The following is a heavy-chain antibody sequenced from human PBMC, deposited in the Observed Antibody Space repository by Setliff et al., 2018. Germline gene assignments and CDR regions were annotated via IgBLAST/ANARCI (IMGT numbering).Heavy chain of an antibody. Sequence: SETLSLTCTVSGGSISTNTYFWGWIRQSPGKGLEWIGNTYYSGDAYYNPSLKSRVTISIDTSRNQFSLKLSSVTAADTAVYYCARHVGSRSRGYNYYYYYMDVWGKGTTVTVSS. CDR3: ARHVGSRSRGYNYYYYYMDV. V-gene: IGHV4-39*01. CDR1: GGSISTNTYF. CDR2: TYYSGDA. D-gene: IGHD3-10*01. J-gene: IGHJ6*03.